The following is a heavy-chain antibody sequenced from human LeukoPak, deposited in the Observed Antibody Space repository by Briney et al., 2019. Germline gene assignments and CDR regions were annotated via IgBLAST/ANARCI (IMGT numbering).Heavy chain of an antibody. CDR2: MYYSGST. V-gene: IGHV4-39*07. D-gene: IGHD3-9*01. J-gene: IGHJ4*02. CDR3: AREYYDILTGYYRNFDY. Sequence: SETLSLTCTVSGGSISSSSYSWGWIRQPPGKGLEWIGSMYYSGSTYYNPSLESRVTISVDTSKNQFSLNLSSVTAADAAVYYCAREYYDILTGYYRNFDYWGQGTLVTVSS. CDR1: GGSISSSSYS.